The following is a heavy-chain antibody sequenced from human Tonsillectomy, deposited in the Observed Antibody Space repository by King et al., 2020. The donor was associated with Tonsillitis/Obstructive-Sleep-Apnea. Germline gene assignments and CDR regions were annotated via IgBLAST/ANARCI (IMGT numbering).Heavy chain of an antibody. D-gene: IGHD2-15*01. V-gene: IGHV3-74*01. J-gene: IGHJ3*02. Sequence: VQLVESGGGLVQPGGSLRLSCASSGFTFSSYWMHWVRQAPGKVLVWVSRINSDGSSTTYADSVKGRFTISRDNAKNTLYLQMNSLRAEDTAVDYCARERSYCSGGSCYSSGAFDIWGQGTMVTVSS. CDR1: GFTFSSYW. CDR2: INSDGSST. CDR3: ARERSYCSGGSCYSSGAFDI.